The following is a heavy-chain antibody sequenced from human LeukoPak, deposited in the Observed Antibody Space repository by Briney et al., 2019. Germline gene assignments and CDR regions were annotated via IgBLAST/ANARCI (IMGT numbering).Heavy chain of an antibody. CDR2: ISGGGGTT. V-gene: IGHV3-43*02. D-gene: IGHD6-13*01. CDR1: GCSFDDCA. CDR3: AKAPGGSSWYFDY. Sequence: GLSLRLSCAASGCSFDDCAMHWVRQAPGKGLEWVALISGGGGTTYYADSVKGRCTISRDNSQNSLFLQMNSLRTEDTALYYCAKAPGGSSWYFDYWGQGILVTVSS. J-gene: IGHJ4*02.